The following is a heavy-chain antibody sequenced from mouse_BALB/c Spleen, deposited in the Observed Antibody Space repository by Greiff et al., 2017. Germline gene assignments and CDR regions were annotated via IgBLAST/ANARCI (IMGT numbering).Heavy chain of an antibody. Sequence: EVKLVESGGDLVKPGGSLKLSCAASGFTFSSYGMSWVRQTPDKRLEWVATISSGGSYTYYPDSVKGRFTISRDNAKNTLYLQMSSLKSEDTAMYYCARHGEYGGAMDYWGQGTSVTVSS. CDR3: ARHGEYGGAMDY. D-gene: IGHD2-10*02. CDR1: GFTFSSYG. V-gene: IGHV5-6*02. CDR2: ISSGGSYT. J-gene: IGHJ4*01.